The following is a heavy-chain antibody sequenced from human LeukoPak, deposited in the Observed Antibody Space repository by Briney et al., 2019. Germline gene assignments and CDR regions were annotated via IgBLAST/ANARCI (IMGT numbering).Heavy chain of an antibody. CDR1: GFTVSSNY. J-gene: IGHJ4*02. CDR3: ARGPSGYSSGPPYFGY. Sequence: PGGSLRLSCAASGFTVSSNYMSWVRQAPGKGLEWVSVIYSGGSTYYADSVKGRFTISRDNSKNTLYLQMNSLRAEDTAVYYCARGPSGYSSGPPYFGYWGQGTLVTVSS. V-gene: IGHV3-53*01. CDR2: IYSGGST. D-gene: IGHD6-19*01.